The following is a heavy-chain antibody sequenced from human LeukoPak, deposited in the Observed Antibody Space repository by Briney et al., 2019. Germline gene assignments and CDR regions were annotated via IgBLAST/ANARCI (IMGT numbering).Heavy chain of an antibody. Sequence: GGSLRLSCAASGFTFSNYWMHWVRQAPGKGLVWVSHISRDGSNTFYADSVKGRFTISRDNAKNTLSLQLNSLRAEDMAVYYCARDESAYFDSWGQGTLVTVSS. CDR1: GFTFSNYW. V-gene: IGHV3-74*01. J-gene: IGHJ4*02. D-gene: IGHD4/OR15-4a*01. CDR3: ARDESAYFDS. CDR2: ISRDGSNT.